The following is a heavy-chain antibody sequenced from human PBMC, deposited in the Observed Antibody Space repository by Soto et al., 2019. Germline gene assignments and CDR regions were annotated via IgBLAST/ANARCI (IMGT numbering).Heavy chain of an antibody. CDR2: TYFRSKWYN. CDR3: AKGDNLGPKTGYACDP. J-gene: IGHJ5*02. V-gene: IGHV6-1*01. D-gene: IGHD5-12*01. Sequence: SQTLSLTCVISGDSVSSNTASWNWIRQSPSRGLEWLGRTYFRSKWYNDYAVSVKSRIIINPDTSNNQFSLQLNSVTPEDMAVYFCAKGDNLGPKTGYACDPWGQVMMVTVSS. CDR1: GDSVSSNTAS.